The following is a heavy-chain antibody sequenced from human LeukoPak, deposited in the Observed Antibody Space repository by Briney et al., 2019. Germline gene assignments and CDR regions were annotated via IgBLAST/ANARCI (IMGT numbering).Heavy chain of an antibody. V-gene: IGHV3-7*01. Sequence: GGSLRLSCAASGLTFSTYWMSWVRQAPGKGLEWVANIKQDGSEKYYVDSVKGRFTISRDNAKNSLYLQMNSLRAEDTAIYYCARGYSYGASGFDYWGQGTLVTVSS. CDR2: IKQDGSEK. CDR3: ARGYSYGASGFDY. CDR1: GLTFSTYW. D-gene: IGHD5-18*01. J-gene: IGHJ4*02.